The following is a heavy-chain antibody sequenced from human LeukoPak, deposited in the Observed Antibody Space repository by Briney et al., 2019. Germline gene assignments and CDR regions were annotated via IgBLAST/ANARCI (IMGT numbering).Heavy chain of an antibody. Sequence: GASVKVSCKASGYTFTSYDINWVRQAPGQGLEWMGIINPSGGSTSYAQKFQGRVTMTRDTSTSTVYMELSSLRSEDTAVYYCARDSPYYYDSSGYYGAIRYWGQGTLVTVSS. V-gene: IGHV1-46*01. CDR1: GYTFTSYD. J-gene: IGHJ4*02. CDR2: INPSGGST. D-gene: IGHD3-22*01. CDR3: ARDSPYYYDSSGYYGAIRY.